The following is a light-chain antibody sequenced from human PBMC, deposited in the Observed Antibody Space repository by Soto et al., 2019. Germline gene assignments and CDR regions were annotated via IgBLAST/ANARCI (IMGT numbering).Light chain of an antibody. V-gene: IGKV1-39*01. CDR2: DAS. J-gene: IGKJ5*01. CDR1: QSISTY. Sequence: DIQMTQSPSSLSASVRDRVTISCRASQSISTYLNWYQQKPGKAPKLLIYDASTLQSGVPSRFSGSGSGTYFTLTISSLQPEDSASYYCQQSYTIPITFGQGTRLEI. CDR3: QQSYTIPIT.